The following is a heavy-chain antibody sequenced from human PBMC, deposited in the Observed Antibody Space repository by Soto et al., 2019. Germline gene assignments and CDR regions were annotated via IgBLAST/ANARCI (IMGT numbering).Heavy chain of an antibody. V-gene: IGHV3-23*01. J-gene: IGHJ5*01. CDR3: AKDAVPYNGKWDWFDS. Sequence: DVQLLESGGGLVQPGGSLTLSCAASRFTFSDFAMSWVRQAPGKGLEWVSSIGGGGTDTYYADSVKGRFTISRDNSKNTLYLKMDGRRDDDTAVYYCAKDAVPYNGKWDWFDSWGQGTLVIVSS. D-gene: IGHD1-20*01. CDR2: IGGGGTDT. CDR1: RFTFSDFA.